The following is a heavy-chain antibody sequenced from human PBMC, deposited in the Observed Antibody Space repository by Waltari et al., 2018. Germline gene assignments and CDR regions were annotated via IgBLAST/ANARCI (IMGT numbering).Heavy chain of an antibody. D-gene: IGHD6-6*01. CDR3: ARAYSSSFDY. J-gene: IGHJ4*02. CDR2: IYQSGST. Sequence: QVQLQESGPGLVKPSETLSLTCAVSGYSISSGYYWGWIRQPPGKGLEWIGNIYQSGSTYSNPSPQSRVTISVDTSKNQFSLNLRFVTAADTAVYYCARAYSSSFDYWGQGTLVTVSS. V-gene: IGHV4-38-2*01. CDR1: GYSISSGYY.